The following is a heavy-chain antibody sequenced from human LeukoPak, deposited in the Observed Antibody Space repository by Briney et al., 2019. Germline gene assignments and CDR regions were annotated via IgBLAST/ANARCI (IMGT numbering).Heavy chain of an antibody. V-gene: IGHV1-18*01. Sequence: GASVKVSCKASGYTFTTYVIIWVRQAPGQGLEWMGWISGYNGNTNYAQKLQARVTMTTDTSTSTAYMHLSRLRSADTAVYYCARSPHILTGENFDYWGQGTLLTVSS. J-gene: IGHJ4*02. D-gene: IGHD3-9*01. CDR3: ARSPHILTGENFDY. CDR1: GYTFTTYV. CDR2: ISGYNGNT.